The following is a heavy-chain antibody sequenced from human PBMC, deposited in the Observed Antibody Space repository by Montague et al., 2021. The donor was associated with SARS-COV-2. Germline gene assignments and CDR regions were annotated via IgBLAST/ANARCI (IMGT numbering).Heavy chain of an antibody. V-gene: IGHV6-1*01. CDR1: GDSVSSNTAT. Sequence: CAISGDSVSSNTATWNWIRQSPSRGLEWLGRTYYRSEWCHDYAISLKSRITINPDTSKNQFSLQLSSVAPEDTAVFYCARTTTRMLYPEDAFDIWGQGTMVTVSS. CDR3: ARTTTRMLYPEDAFDI. J-gene: IGHJ3*02. CDR2: TYYRSEWCH. D-gene: IGHD2-15*01.